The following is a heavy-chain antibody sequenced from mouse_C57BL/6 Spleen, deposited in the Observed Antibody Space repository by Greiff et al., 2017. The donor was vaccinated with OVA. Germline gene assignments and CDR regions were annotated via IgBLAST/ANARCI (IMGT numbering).Heavy chain of an antibody. CDR2: IDPETDGT. D-gene: IGHD4-1*01. V-gene: IGHV1-15*01. J-gene: IGHJ1*03. CDR3: TRNWGGWYFDV. CDR1: GYTFTDYE. Sequence: VQLQQSGAELVRPGASVTLSCKASGYTFTDYEMHWVKQTPVHGLEWIGAIDPETDGTAYNQKFKGKAILTADKSSSTAYMELRSLTSEDSAVYYCTRNWGGWYFDVWGTGTTVTVPS.